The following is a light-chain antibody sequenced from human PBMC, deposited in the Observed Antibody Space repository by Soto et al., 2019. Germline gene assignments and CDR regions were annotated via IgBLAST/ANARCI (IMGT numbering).Light chain of an antibody. CDR3: AAWDDSLDAWL. V-gene: IGLV1-44*01. J-gene: IGLJ3*02. CDR1: ASNIGSQP. CDR2: RNT. Sequence: QAVVTQPPSASGTPGQGVTLSCSGSASNIGSQPVSWYQHLPGTAPKLLISRNTERPSGVPDRFSGSKSGTSAALAISGLQSEDDGDYYCAAWDDSLDAWLFGGGTKLTVL.